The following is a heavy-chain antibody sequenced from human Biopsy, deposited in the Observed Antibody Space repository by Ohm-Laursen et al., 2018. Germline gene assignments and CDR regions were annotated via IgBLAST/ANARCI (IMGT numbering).Heavy chain of an antibody. CDR1: GVTLSGYA. J-gene: IGHJ4*02. CDR2: ITGGGNYI. Sequence: SLRLSCSASGVTLSGYAMNWVRQAPGKGLELVSSITGGGNYINYADSVRGRFTISRDNSKNSVYLVMSSLRAEDTAVYFCATAAYAPPYFDLWGRGTVVTVSS. V-gene: IGHV3-21*06. D-gene: IGHD4-17*01. CDR3: ATAAYAPPYFDL.